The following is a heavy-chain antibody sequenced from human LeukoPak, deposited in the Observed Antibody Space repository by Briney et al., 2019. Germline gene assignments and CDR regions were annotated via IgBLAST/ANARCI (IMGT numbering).Heavy chain of an antibody. Sequence: TSETLSLTCSVSGYSISSGFYWVWIRPPPGKGLEWIGSIYHSGRTYYNPSLKSRVTMSVDTSKNHFSLNLKSVTAADTAVYFCARGNFDWFFSYWGQGTLVTVSS. J-gene: IGHJ4*02. CDR2: IYHSGRT. V-gene: IGHV4-38-2*02. CDR1: GYSISSGFY. CDR3: ARGNFDWFFSY. D-gene: IGHD3-9*01.